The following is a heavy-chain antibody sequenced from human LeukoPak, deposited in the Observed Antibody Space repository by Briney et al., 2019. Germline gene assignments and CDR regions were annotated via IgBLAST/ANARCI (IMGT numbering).Heavy chain of an antibody. CDR2: MNPISGYT. J-gene: IGHJ3*02. V-gene: IGHV1-8*01. CDR1: GYTFTSYD. D-gene: IGHD6-13*01. CDR3: ARGNRLYTSSWSALAFDI. Sequence: ASVKVSCKASGYTFTSYDINWVRQATGQGLEWMGWMNPISGYTGFAQKFQGRVTMTGNTAISTAYMELSSLRPEDAAVYYCARGNRLYTSSWSALAFDIWGQGTMVTVSS.